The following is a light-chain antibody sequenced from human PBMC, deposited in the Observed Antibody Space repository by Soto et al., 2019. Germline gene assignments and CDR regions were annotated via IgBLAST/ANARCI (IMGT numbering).Light chain of an antibody. V-gene: IGKV1-39*01. CDR2: AAS. CDR3: QQYNSYST. Sequence: DIQMTQSPSSLSASVGDRVTITCRASQSISSYLNWYQQNPGKAPKLLIYAASSLQSGVPSRFSGSGSGTEFTLTISSLQPDDFATYYCQQYNSYSTFGQGTTVDIK. J-gene: IGKJ1*01. CDR1: QSISSY.